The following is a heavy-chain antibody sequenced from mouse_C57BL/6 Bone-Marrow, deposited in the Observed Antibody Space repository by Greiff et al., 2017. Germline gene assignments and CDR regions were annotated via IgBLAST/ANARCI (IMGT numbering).Heavy chain of an antibody. CDR2: ISNLAYSI. V-gene: IGHV5-15*01. CDR1: GFTFSDYG. D-gene: IGHD3-2*02. J-gene: IGHJ2*01. Sequence: DVKLVESGGGLVQPGGSLKLSCAASGFTFSDYGMAWVRQAPRKGPEWVAFISNLAYSIYYADTVTGRFTISRENAKNTQYLEMSSLRAEDTAMYYCARSSGYCYFDYWGQGTTLTVSS. CDR3: ARSSGYCYFDY.